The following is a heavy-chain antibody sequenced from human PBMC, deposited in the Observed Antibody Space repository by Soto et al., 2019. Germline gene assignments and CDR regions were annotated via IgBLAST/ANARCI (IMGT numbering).Heavy chain of an antibody. V-gene: IGHV1-46*01. Sequence: ASVKVSCKASGYTFTSYYMHWVRQAPGQGLEWMGIINPSGGSTSYAQKFQGRVTMTRDTSTSTVYMELSSQRSEDTAVYYCARRGGYSYGRKDWYFDLWGRGTLVTVSS. CDR2: INPSGGST. CDR3: ARRGGYSYGRKDWYFDL. J-gene: IGHJ2*01. D-gene: IGHD5-18*01. CDR1: GYTFTSYY.